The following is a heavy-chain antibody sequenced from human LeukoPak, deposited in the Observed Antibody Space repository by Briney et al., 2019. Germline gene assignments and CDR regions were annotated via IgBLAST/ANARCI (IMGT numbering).Heavy chain of an antibody. Sequence: ASVKVSCKASGYTFTSYGISWVRQAPGQGLEWMGRINPIRGGTDYAQKFQGRVTMTTDTSVSTAYIELRSLRSDDTAVYFCARVERLGSDSWGQGNLVTVS. J-gene: IGHJ4*02. CDR1: GYTFTSYG. CDR2: INPIRGGT. CDR3: ARVERLGSDS. D-gene: IGHD1-1*01. V-gene: IGHV1-2*06.